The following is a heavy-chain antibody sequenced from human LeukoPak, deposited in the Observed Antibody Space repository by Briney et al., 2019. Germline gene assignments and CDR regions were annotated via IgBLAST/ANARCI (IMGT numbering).Heavy chain of an antibody. CDR2: ISASGDNT. CDR1: GFTFSSYS. V-gene: IGHV3-23*01. CDR3: AKGYYGSGTYGWFDP. Sequence: PGGSLRLSCAASGFTFSSYSMNWVRQAPGKGLEWVSTISASGDNTYYADSVKGRFTISRDNSKKKLYLQMNSLRAEDTAVYYCAKGYYGSGTYGWFDPWGQGTLVTVSS. D-gene: IGHD3-10*01. J-gene: IGHJ5*02.